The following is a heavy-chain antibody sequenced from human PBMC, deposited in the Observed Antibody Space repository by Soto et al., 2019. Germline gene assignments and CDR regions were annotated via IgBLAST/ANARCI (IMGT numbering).Heavy chain of an antibody. CDR3: AKGDVYYDYIFDV. CDR2: ISGSGGST. Sequence: GGSLRLSCAASGFTFSSYAMSWVRQAPGKGLEWVSAISGSGGSTYYADSVKGRFTISRENSKNTLYLQMNSLRAEDTAVYYCAKGDVYYDYIFDVWGKGTTVTVSS. D-gene: IGHD3-16*01. V-gene: IGHV3-23*01. J-gene: IGHJ6*04. CDR1: GFTFSSYA.